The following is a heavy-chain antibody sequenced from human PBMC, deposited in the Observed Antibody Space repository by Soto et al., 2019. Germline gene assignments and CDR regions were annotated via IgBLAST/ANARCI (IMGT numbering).Heavy chain of an antibody. J-gene: IGHJ6*02. CDR2: INPSGGST. V-gene: IGHV1-46*01. Sequence: ASVKVSCKASGYTFTSYYMHWVRQAPGQGLEWMGIINPSGGSTSYAQKFQGRVTMTRDTSTSTVYMELSSLRSEDTAVYYCARDQKDIAVDGTGYYYGMDVWGQ. D-gene: IGHD6-19*01. CDR1: GYTFTSYY. CDR3: ARDQKDIAVDGTGYYYGMDV.